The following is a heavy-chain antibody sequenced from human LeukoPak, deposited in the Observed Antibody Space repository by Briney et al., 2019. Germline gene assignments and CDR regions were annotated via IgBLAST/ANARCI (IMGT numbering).Heavy chain of an antibody. CDR1: GHTFTSYG. D-gene: IGHD5-12*01. CDR3: ARDRGSGYDSYYYYGMDV. J-gene: IGHJ6*02. V-gene: IGHV1-18*01. Sequence: ASVKVSCKASGHTFTSYGISWVRQAPGQGLEWMGWISAYNGNTNYAQKLQGRVTMSTDTSTSTAYMELRSLRSDDTAVYYCARDRGSGYDSYYYYGMDVWGQGTTVTVSS. CDR2: ISAYNGNT.